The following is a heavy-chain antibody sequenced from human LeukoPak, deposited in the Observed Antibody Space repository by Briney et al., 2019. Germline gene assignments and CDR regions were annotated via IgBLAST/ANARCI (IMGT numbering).Heavy chain of an antibody. CDR1: GGSFSGYY. V-gene: IGHV4-34*01. D-gene: IGHD3-22*01. J-gene: IGHJ4*02. CDR2: INHSGST. CDR3: ARGGLYYDSSGYYTYPFDY. Sequence: SETLSLTCAVYGGSFSGYYWSWIRQPPGKGLEWIGEINHSGSTNYNPSLKSRVTISVDRSKNQFSLKLSSVTAADTAVYYCARGGLYYDSSGYYTYPFDYWGQGTLVTVSS.